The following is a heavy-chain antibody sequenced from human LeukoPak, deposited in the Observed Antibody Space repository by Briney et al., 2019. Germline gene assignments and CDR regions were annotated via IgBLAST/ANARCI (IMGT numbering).Heavy chain of an antibody. CDR1: GYTFTTYY. CDR3: SRDLGGSYNDY. D-gene: IGHD1-26*01. J-gene: IGHJ4*02. V-gene: IGHV1-46*04. CDR2: INPSGGTT. Sequence: RASVKVSCKASGYTFTTYYMHWVRQAPGQGLEWVGVINPSGGTTTYAQKLQGRVTMTRDTSTSTVYMELSSLRIEDTAVYYCSRDLGGSYNDYWGQGTIVTVSS.